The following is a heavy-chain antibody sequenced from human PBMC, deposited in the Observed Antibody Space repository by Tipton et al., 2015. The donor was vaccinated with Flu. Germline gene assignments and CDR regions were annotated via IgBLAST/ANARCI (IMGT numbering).Heavy chain of an antibody. V-gene: IGHV3-23*01. Sequence: GSLRLSCAASGFTFSSYAMIWVRQAPGKGLEWVSAISSSADSTNYGDSVKGRFTISRDNSKNTLYLQMNSLRAEDTAVYYCAKRRIRDGYSGAFDIWGQGTMVTVSS. CDR2: ISSSADST. J-gene: IGHJ3*02. CDR3: AKRRIRDGYSGAFDI. CDR1: GFTFSSYA. D-gene: IGHD5-24*01.